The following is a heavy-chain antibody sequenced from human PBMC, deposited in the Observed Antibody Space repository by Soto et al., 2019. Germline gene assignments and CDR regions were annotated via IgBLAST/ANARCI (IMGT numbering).Heavy chain of an antibody. Sequence: QLLQSGGGLVQPGGSLTLSCAASGFTFGTTDMSWVRQAPGEGLEWVSTIDGSGGITYYADSVKGRFTISRDNSRNPVYLQMNSLRGDDPALYYCVKNSGWFNTWGQGALVTVSS. J-gene: IGHJ5*02. CDR3: VKNSGWFNT. D-gene: IGHD3-10*01. CDR1: GFTFGTTD. V-gene: IGHV3-23*01. CDR2: IDGSGGIT.